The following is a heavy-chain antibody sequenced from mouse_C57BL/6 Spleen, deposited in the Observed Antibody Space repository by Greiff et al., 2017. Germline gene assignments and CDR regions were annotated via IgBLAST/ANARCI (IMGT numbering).Heavy chain of an antibody. V-gene: IGHV1-55*01. Sequence: QVQLQQPGAELVKPGASVKMSCKASGYTFTSYWITWVKQRPGQGLEWIGDIYPGSGSTNYNEKFKSKATLTVDTSSSTAYMQLSSLTSEHSAVYYWARFTSTTVVATPFDYWGQGTTLTVSS. CDR1: GYTFTSYW. D-gene: IGHD1-1*01. CDR2: IYPGSGST. J-gene: IGHJ2*01. CDR3: ARFTSTTVVATPFDY.